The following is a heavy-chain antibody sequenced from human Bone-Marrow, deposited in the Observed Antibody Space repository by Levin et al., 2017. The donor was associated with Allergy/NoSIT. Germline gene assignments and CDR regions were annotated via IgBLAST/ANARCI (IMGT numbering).Heavy chain of an antibody. CDR3: VGEGGAYSYGLPY. J-gene: IGHJ4*02. Sequence: SETLSLTCTVSGDSIGSSAYYWGWIRQPPGKGLEWIGSIYYSGNTYYNTSLKSRVSISVDTSKNQFSLNLASVTAADTAVYYCVGEGGAYSYGLPYWGQGTLVTVSS. CDR2: IYYSGNT. V-gene: IGHV4-39*01. D-gene: IGHD5-18*01. CDR1: GDSIGSSAYY.